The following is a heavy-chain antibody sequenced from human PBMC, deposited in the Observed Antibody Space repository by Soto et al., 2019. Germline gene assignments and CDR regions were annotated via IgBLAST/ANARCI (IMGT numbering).Heavy chain of an antibody. CDR1: GFTVSGSA. D-gene: IGHD2-15*01. J-gene: IGHJ4*02. CDR3: TGLCLISATCDPY. V-gene: IGHV3-73*02. Sequence: EVQLVESGGGLVQPGGSLKLSCAASGFTVSGSAMHWVRQASGKGLEWIGRIRSKANNYATAYAASVKGRFTISRDDSQNTAFLQMNSLKTEDTAVYYCTGLCLISATCDPYWGQGTLVTVSS. CDR2: IRSKANNYAT.